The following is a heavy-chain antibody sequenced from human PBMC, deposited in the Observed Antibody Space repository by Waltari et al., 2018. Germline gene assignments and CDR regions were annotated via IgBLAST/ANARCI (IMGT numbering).Heavy chain of an antibody. CDR3: AKVLRGTTGFDY. CDR2: ISYDGSNK. V-gene: IGHV3-30*18. Sequence: QVQLVESGGGVVQPGRSLRLSCAASGFTFSSYGMHWVRQAPGKGLEWLAVISYDGSNKYYADSVKGRFTISRDNSKNTLYLQMNSLRAEDTAVYYCAKVLRGTTGFDYWGQGTLVTVSS. CDR1: GFTFSSYG. J-gene: IGHJ4*02. D-gene: IGHD4-17*01.